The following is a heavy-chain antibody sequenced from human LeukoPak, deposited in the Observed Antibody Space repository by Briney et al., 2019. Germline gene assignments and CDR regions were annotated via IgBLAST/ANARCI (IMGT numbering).Heavy chain of an antibody. D-gene: IGHD6-19*01. CDR1: GLTSTTYW. J-gene: IGHJ4*02. Sequence: PGGSLRLSCVVSGLTSTTYWMNWVRQALGKGLEWVANINQDGSDKHYVGSVKGRFSVSGDYAKKSLYLQMNNLRDDDTAVYYCAVGSGWLSDSWSQGALVTVSS. CDR3: AVGSGWLSDS. CDR2: INQDGSDK. V-gene: IGHV3-7*03.